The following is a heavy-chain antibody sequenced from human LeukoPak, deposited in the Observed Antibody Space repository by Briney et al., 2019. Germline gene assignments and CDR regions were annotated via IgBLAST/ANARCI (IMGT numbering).Heavy chain of an antibody. Sequence: GGSLRLSCVASGFTFSHYSMNWVRQAPGKGLEWVSSIRFTGSYIYYADSVKGRFTISRDDAKNLLSLQMISLRAEDTAVYYCTRDPASGGFDSWGQGILVTVSS. CDR3: TRDPASGGFDS. V-gene: IGHV3-21*01. D-gene: IGHD2-15*01. CDR2: IRFTGSYI. CDR1: GFTFSHYS. J-gene: IGHJ4*02.